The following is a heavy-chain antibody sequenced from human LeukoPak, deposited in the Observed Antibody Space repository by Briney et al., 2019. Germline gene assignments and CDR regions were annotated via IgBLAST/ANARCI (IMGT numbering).Heavy chain of an antibody. V-gene: IGHV1-2*02. CDR3: ARGGDYYDSSGYYDDAFDI. CDR1: GYTFTGYY. CDR2: INPNSGGT. D-gene: IGHD3-22*01. J-gene: IGHJ3*02. Sequence: ASVKVSCKASGYTFTGYYIHWVRQAPGQGLEWMGWINPNSGGTNYAQKFQGRVTMTRDTSISTAYMELSRLRSGDTAVYYCARGGDYYDSSGYYDDAFDIWGQGTMVTVSS.